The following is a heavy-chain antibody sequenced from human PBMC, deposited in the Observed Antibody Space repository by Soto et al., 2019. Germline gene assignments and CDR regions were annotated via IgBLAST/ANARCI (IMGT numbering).Heavy chain of an antibody. CDR1: GYTFTGYY. D-gene: IGHD3-22*01. J-gene: IGHJ5*02. CDR2: INPNSGGT. V-gene: IGHV1-2*02. Sequence: SAKVSCRASGYTFTGYYMHWVRQAPRQGLEWMGWINPNSGGTNYAQKFQGRVTMTRDTSISTAYMELSRLRFDDTAVYYCARDYPPDYYDSSGYYFGGWFDLWGQGTLVTVSS. CDR3: ARDYPPDYYDSSGYYFGGWFDL.